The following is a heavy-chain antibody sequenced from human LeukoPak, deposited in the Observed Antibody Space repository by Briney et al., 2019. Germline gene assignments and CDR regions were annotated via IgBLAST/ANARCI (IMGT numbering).Heavy chain of an antibody. J-gene: IGHJ1*01. V-gene: IGHV4-34*01. CDR1: GGSFSGYY. CDR2: INHSGST. CDR3: ARGPPTVTRKKQQRTFLDYFQH. D-gene: IGHD4-17*01. Sequence: TSETLSLTCALYGGSFSGYYWSWLRQPPGKGLEWIGEINHSGSTNYNPSLKSRVTISIDTSKNQFSLKLSSVTAADTAVYYCARGPPTVTRKKQQRTFLDYFQHWGQGTLVTVSS.